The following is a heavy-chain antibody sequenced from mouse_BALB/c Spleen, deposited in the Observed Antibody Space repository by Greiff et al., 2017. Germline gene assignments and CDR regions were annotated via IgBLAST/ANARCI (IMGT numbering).Heavy chain of an antibody. Sequence: EVKLMESGGGLVKPGGSLKLSCAASGFTFSSYAMSWVRQTPEKRLEWVASISSGGSTYYPDSVKGRFTISRDNARNILYLQMSSLRSEDTAMYYCARESPYDYDPFAYWGQGTLVTVSA. CDR1: GFTFSSYA. D-gene: IGHD2-4*01. CDR2: ISSGGST. J-gene: IGHJ3*01. CDR3: ARESPYDYDPFAY. V-gene: IGHV5-6-5*01.